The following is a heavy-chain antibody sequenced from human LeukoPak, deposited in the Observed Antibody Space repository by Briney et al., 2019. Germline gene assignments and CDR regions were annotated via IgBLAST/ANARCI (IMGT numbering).Heavy chain of an antibody. D-gene: IGHD3-16*01. Sequence: ASVKVSCKASGCTFTGYYMHWVRQAPGQGLEWMGWINPNSGGTKYEQKFQGRVTMTRDPSISTAYTELSRLRSDDPAASSCARILGPSLPSVHWGQGTLVTVSS. J-gene: IGHJ4*02. CDR2: INPNSGGT. CDR3: ARILGPSLPSVH. V-gene: IGHV1-2*02. CDR1: GCTFTGYY.